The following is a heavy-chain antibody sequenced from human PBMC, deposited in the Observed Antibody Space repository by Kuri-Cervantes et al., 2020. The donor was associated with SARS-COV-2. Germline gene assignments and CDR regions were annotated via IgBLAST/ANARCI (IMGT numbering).Heavy chain of an antibody. V-gene: IGHV4-39*01. CDR3: ARPLALYYDFWSGYPYDAFDI. Sequence: GSLRLSCTVSGGSISSSSYYWGWIRQPPGKGLEWIGSIYYSGSTYYNPSLKSRVTISVDTSKNQFSLKLSSVTAADTAVYYCARPLALYYDFWSGYPYDAFDIWGRGTMVTVSS. CDR1: GGSISSSSYY. CDR2: IYYSGST. J-gene: IGHJ3*02. D-gene: IGHD3-3*01.